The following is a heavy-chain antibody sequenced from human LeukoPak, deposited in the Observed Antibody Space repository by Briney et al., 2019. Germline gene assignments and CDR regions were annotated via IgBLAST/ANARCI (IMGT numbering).Heavy chain of an antibody. D-gene: IGHD6-19*01. CDR2: INPNSGGT. CDR3: AKDPLAGRIGYSSGWYVFNYFDY. Sequence: ASVKVSCKASGYPFTGYYMHWLRQAPGQGLEWMGWINPNSGGTNYAQKFQGRVTMTRDTSISTAYMELSRLRSDDTAVYYYAKDPLAGRIGYSSGWYVFNYFDYWGRGTLVTVSS. V-gene: IGHV1-2*02. CDR1: GYPFTGYY. J-gene: IGHJ4*02.